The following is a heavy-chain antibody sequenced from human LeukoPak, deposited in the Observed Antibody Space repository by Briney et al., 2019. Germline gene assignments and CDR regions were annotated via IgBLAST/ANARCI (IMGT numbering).Heavy chain of an antibody. CDR2: IYYSGST. J-gene: IGHJ5*02. Sequence: SETLSLTCTVPGGSISSSSYYWGWIRQPPGKGLEWIGSIYYSGSTYYNPSLKSRVTISVDTSKNQFSLKLSSVTAADTAVYYCARQVAVAGINWFDPWGQGTLVTVSS. D-gene: IGHD6-19*01. CDR1: GGSISSSSYY. V-gene: IGHV4-39*01. CDR3: ARQVAVAGINWFDP.